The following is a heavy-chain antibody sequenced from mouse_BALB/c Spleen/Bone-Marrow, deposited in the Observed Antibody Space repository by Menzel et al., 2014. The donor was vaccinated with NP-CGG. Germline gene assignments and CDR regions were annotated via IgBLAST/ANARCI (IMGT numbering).Heavy chain of an antibody. J-gene: IGHJ2*01. D-gene: IGHD4-1*01. Sequence: VQLKQSGPELEKPCSSVKISCRSSGYSFTGQNMNWVKQSNGKSPEWIGDLDSSYGGISYNQKFTGKATMTVDISSSTAYMQLKSLTSEDSAVYYCARSTGSLFYFDHWGQGTTLTVSS. CDR1: GYSFTGQN. V-gene: IGHV1-39*01. CDR2: LDSSYGGI. CDR3: ARSTGSLFYFDH.